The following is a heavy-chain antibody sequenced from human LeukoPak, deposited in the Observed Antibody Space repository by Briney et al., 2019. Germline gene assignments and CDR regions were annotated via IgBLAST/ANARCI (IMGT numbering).Heavy chain of an antibody. Sequence: GGSLRLSCAASGFTFSRYSMNWVRQAPGKGLEWVSSISTSSSYIYYADSVKGRFTISRDNAKNSLYLQMNSLRAEDTAVYYCARVDPGSYLMFYYVDFWGQGTLVTVSS. V-gene: IGHV3-21*01. CDR2: ISTSSSYI. CDR1: GFTFSRYS. CDR3: ARVDPGSYLMFYYVDF. D-gene: IGHD3-10*01. J-gene: IGHJ4*02.